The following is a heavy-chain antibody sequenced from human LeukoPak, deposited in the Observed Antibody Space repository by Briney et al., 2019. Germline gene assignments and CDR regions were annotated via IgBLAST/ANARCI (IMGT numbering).Heavy chain of an antibody. CDR2: IYYSGST. J-gene: IGHJ4*02. CDR1: GGSISSSSYY. V-gene: IGHV4-39*07. Sequence: PSETLSLTCTVSGGSISSSSYYWGWIRQPPGKGLEWIGSIYYSGSTYYNPSLKSRVTISVDTSKNQFSLKLSSVTAADTAVYYCARDPPGEGEDYWGQGTLVTVSS. D-gene: IGHD2-21*01. CDR3: ARDPPGEGEDY.